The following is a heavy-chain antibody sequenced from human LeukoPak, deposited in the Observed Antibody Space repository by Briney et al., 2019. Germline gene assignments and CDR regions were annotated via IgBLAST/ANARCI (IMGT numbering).Heavy chain of an antibody. J-gene: IGHJ4*02. D-gene: IGHD2-21*02. CDR3: AGVSYCGGDCYHEY. Sequence: GGSLRLSCAAFGFTFSDYALSWVRQAPGKGLEWVSAISGSGGSTYYADSVKGRFTISRDNSKNTLYLQMNSLRAEDTAVYYCAGVSYCGGDCYHEYWGQGTLVTVSS. CDR2: ISGSGGST. CDR1: GFTFSDYA. V-gene: IGHV3-23*01.